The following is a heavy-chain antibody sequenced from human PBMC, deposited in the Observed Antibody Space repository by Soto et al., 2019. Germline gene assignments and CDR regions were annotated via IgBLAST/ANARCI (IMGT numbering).Heavy chain of an antibody. J-gene: IGHJ4*02. CDR2: IYFSDTT. CDR3: ARHEGPNPGGVIVY. V-gene: IGHV4-39*01. Sequence: SETLSLTCTVSGGSVSSSTYSWGWVRQPPGKGLEWIGTIYFSDTTSYNPSLKSRVAISVDTSKNQFSLKLSSVTAADTAVYHCARHEGPNPGGVIVYWGQGTLVTVSS. CDR1: GGSVSSSTYS. D-gene: IGHD3-16*02.